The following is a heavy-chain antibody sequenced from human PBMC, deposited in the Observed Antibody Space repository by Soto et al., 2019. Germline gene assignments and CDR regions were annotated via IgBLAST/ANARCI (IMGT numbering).Heavy chain of an antibody. CDR3: ARLAEPSTFDY. J-gene: IGHJ4*02. V-gene: IGHV4-59*08. CDR1: GGSISSYY. Sequence: SETLSLTCTVSGGSISSYYWSWIRQPPGKGLEWIGYIYYSGSTNYNPSLKSRVTISVDTSKNQFSLKLSSVTAADTAVYYCARLAEPSTFDYWGQGTLVTVSS. D-gene: IGHD1-1*01. CDR2: IYYSGST.